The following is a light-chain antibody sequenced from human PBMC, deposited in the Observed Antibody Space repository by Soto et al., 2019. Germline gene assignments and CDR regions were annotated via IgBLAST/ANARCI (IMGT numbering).Light chain of an antibody. J-gene: IGKJ3*01. CDR1: QDIRNF. CDR3: QKYSSVPV. Sequence: DIQMTQSPPSLSASVGDGVTITCRASQDIRNFVAWYQQKPGKAPKLLIYAASTLQSGVPSRFSGSGSGTDFTLTINSLQPEDVATYSCQKYSSVPVFGPGTKVEIK. CDR2: AAS. V-gene: IGKV1-27*01.